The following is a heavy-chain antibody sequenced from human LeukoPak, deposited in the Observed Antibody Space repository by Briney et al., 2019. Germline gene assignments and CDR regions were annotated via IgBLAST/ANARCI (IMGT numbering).Heavy chain of an antibody. CDR2: ISSSSSTI. J-gene: IGHJ4*02. V-gene: IGHV3-48*01. Sequence: PGGSLRLSCAASGFTFSSYSMNWVRQAPGKGLEWVSYISSSSSTIYYADSVKGRFTISRDNSKNTLYLQMNSLRAEDTAVYYCAKFGRSRDIDYWGQGTLVTVSS. CDR1: GFTFSSYS. D-gene: IGHD2-2*01. CDR3: AKFGRSRDIDY.